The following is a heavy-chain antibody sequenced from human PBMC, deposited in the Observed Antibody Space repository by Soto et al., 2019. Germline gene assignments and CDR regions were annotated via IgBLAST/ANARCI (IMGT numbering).Heavy chain of an antibody. Sequence: PSETLSLTCAVYGGTFSGYYWTWIRQPPGTGLEWIGYIYYSGSTNYNPSLKSRITISVDTSKNQFSLKLRSVNAAYTAAYYCARTYCDRTSCYDFFDYWGQGTLVTVSS. CDR3: ARTYCDRTSCYDFFDY. CDR1: GGTFSGYY. D-gene: IGHD2-2*01. J-gene: IGHJ4*02. CDR2: IYYSGST. V-gene: IGHV4-34*01.